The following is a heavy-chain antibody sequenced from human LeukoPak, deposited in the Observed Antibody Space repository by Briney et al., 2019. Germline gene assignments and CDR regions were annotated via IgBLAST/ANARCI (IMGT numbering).Heavy chain of an antibody. Sequence: SVKVSCKASGGTFSSYAISWVRQAPGQGLEWMGRIIPILGIANYAQKFQGRVTITADKSTSTAYMELSSLRSEDTAVYYCARSKDCSSTSCYVYYYGMDVWGQGTTVTVSS. D-gene: IGHD2-2*01. CDR3: ARSKDCSSTSCYVYYYGMDV. J-gene: IGHJ6*02. CDR2: IIPILGIA. CDR1: GGTFSSYA. V-gene: IGHV1-69*04.